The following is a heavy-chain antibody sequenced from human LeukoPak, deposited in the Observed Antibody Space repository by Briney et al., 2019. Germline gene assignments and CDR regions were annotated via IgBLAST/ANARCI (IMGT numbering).Heavy chain of an antibody. CDR1: GFTVSSNY. J-gene: IGHJ6*02. CDR3: ARDKGYGDYGDYYYYYGMDV. V-gene: IGHV3-53*01. CDR2: IYSGGST. Sequence: PGGSLRLSCAASGFTVSSNYMSWVRQAPGKGLEWVSVIYSGGSTYYADSVKGRFTISRDNSKNTLYLQMNSLRAEDTAVYYCARDKGYGDYGDYYYYYGMDVWGQGTTVTVSS. D-gene: IGHD4-17*01.